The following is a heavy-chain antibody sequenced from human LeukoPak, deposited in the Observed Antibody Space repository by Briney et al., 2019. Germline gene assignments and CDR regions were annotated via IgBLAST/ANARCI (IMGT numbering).Heavy chain of an antibody. D-gene: IGHD2-21*02. CDR2: IYDSGST. CDR3: ARSGVAVTDYFDY. CDR1: GGSIRSSYYY. Sequence: SETLSLTCTVSGGSIRSSYYYWGWIRQPPGKGLEWIGSIYDSGSTYYNPSLKSRVTISVDTSKNQFSLKLSSVTAADTAVYYCARSGVAVTDYFDYWGQGTLVTVSS. V-gene: IGHV4-39*07. J-gene: IGHJ4*02.